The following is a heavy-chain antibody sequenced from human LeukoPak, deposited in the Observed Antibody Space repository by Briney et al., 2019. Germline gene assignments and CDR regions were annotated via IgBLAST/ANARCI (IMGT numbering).Heavy chain of an antibody. D-gene: IGHD1-26*01. Sequence: GGSLRLSGAASGFTFDDYGMSWVRQAPGKGLVWVSGINWNGGSTGYADSVKGRFTISRDNAKNSLYLQINSLRAEDTALYYCARASSLSQRAFDIWGQGTMVTVSS. V-gene: IGHV3-20*04. CDR2: INWNGGST. J-gene: IGHJ3*02. CDR1: GFTFDDYG. CDR3: ARASSLSQRAFDI.